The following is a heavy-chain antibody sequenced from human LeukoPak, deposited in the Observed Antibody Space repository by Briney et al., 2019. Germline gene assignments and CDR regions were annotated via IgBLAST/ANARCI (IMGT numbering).Heavy chain of an antibody. CDR1: GFTFISYA. D-gene: IGHD3-3*01. CDR2: VSGSGTRT. CDR3: AKDFGSYDYWSGTNYFGH. J-gene: IGHJ4*02. V-gene: IGHV3-23*01. Sequence: GGSLRLSCGASGFTFISYAMNWVRQAPGKGLEWVSGVSGSGTRTYYADSVKGRFTISRENSKNTLYLQMNSLRAEDTAVYYCAKDFGSYDYWSGTNYFGHWGRGTLVTVSS.